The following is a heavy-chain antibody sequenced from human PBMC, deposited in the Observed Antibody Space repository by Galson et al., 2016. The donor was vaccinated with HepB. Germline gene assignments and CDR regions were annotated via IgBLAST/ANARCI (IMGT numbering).Heavy chain of an antibody. CDR1: GDSISTYY. Sequence: SETLSLTCTVSGDSISTYYWSWIRQSPGKGLEWIGYIYYTGATNCNPSLKSRVTISVDTSKNHFSLKLNSVTAADTAVYYCARDSVNGAWFFDLWGRGTLVTVSS. CDR2: IYYTGAT. V-gene: IGHV4-59*01. J-gene: IGHJ2*01. D-gene: IGHD3-10*01. CDR3: ARDSVNGAWFFDL.